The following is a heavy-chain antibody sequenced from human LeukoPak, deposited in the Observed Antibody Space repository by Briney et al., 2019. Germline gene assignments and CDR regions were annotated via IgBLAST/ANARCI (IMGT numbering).Heavy chain of an antibody. Sequence: GGSLRLSCEASGFTSNGFMFDDFGMSWFRQGPGKGLEWVSGIDCIGANTGYADSVKGRFTISRDNGKNFLYLQMNSLRDEDTALYYCARDVAATTVAAGAFDPWGQGTLVIVTS. J-gene: IGHJ5*02. CDR3: ARDVAATTVAAGAFDP. CDR2: IDCIGANT. D-gene: IGHD2-15*01. V-gene: IGHV3-20*04. CDR1: GFTSNGFMFDDFG.